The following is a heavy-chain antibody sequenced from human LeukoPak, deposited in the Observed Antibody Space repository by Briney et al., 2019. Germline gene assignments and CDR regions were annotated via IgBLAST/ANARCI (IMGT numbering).Heavy chain of an antibody. J-gene: IGHJ3*02. CDR1: GGSFSGYY. D-gene: IGHD3-16*02. CDR2: INHSGRT. V-gene: IGHV4-34*01. Sequence: SDTLSLTCAVYGGSFSGYYWSWIRQPPGPGLEWIGEINHSGRTNYNPSLKSRITISVDTSNNQFSLKLSSVSAADTAVYYCARGVIMGAFDIWGQGTMVTVSS. CDR3: ARGVIMGAFDI.